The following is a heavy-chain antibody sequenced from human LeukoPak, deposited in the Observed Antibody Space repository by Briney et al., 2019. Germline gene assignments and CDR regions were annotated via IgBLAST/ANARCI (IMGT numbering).Heavy chain of an antibody. V-gene: IGHV4-59*01. Sequence: SETLSLTCTVSGGSISGYYWSWIRQPPGKGLEWIGYIYYSGSTYYNPSLKSRVTISVDTSRNQFSLKLSSVTAADTAVYYCARVVGFYDSSAFDLWGQGTLVTVSS. D-gene: IGHD3-22*01. CDR2: IYYSGST. CDR3: ARVVGFYDSSAFDL. CDR1: GGSISGYY. J-gene: IGHJ5*02.